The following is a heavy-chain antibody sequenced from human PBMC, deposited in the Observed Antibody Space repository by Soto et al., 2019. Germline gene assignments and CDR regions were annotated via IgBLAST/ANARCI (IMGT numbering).Heavy chain of an antibody. CDR3: TRALWFRELFFDY. J-gene: IGHJ4*02. CDR1: GLSLNTSE. CDR2: IRSAGDP. Sequence: GXSTRLSSAASGLSLNTSERHGAVQVTGNGLEWVSNIRSAGDPSYAGTVKGRFTISRVNAKNSLYLQMNSLSAEDTAVYSCTRALWFRELFFDYWGQGTPGTVSS. V-gene: IGHV3-13*05. D-gene: IGHD3-10*01.